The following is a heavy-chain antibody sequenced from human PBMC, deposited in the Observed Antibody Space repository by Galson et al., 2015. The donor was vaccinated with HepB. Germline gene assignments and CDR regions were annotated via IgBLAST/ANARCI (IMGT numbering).Heavy chain of an antibody. D-gene: IGHD6-19*01. J-gene: IGHJ4*02. V-gene: IGHV3-74*01. Sequence: SLRLSCAASGFTFSTYWMHWVRQAPGKGLVWVSRSNSDGSSTAYADSVKGRFTISRDNAKSTLYVQMNSLRAEDTAVYYCGRGTTDPSGWYMKWDYWGQGTLVTVSS. CDR2: SNSDGSST. CDR3: GRGTTDPSGWYMKWDY. CDR1: GFTFSTYW.